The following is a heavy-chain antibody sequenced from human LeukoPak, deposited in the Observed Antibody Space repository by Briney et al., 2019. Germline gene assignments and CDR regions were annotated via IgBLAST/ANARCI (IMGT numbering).Heavy chain of an antibody. CDR1: GFTFSSFA. V-gene: IGHV3-23*01. J-gene: IGHJ4*02. D-gene: IGHD3-10*01. CDR2: ISANAVNT. Sequence: GGSLRPSCAASGFTFSSFAMNWVRQGPGQGLEWVSGISANAVNTYYVDSVKGRFTISRDNSKNTLYLQMNSLRAEDTAVYYCAKDPPAGRTQEILWGQGTLVTVSS. CDR3: AKDPPAGRTQEIL.